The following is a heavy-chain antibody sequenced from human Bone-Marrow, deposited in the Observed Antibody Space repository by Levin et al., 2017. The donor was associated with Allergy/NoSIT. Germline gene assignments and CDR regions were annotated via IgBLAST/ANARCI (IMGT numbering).Heavy chain of an antibody. D-gene: IGHD4-17*01. CDR2: ISYDGSNK. V-gene: IGHV3-30-3*01. J-gene: IGHJ4*02. CDR1: GFTFSSYA. CDR3: ARDLDQESYGDSYFDY. Sequence: SCAASGFTFSSYAMHWVRQAPGKGLEWVAVISYDGSNKYYADSVKGRFTISRDNSKNTLYLQMNSLRAEDTAVYYCARDLDQESYGDSYFDYWGQGTLVTVSS.